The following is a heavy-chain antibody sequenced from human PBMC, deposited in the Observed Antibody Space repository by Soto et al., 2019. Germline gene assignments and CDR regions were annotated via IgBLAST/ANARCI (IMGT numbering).Heavy chain of an antibody. V-gene: IGHV3-23*01. D-gene: IGHD1-26*01. CDR2: ISGSGGST. CDR1: GFTFSSYA. Sequence: GGSLRLSCAASGFTFSSYAMSWVRQAPGKGLEWVSAISGSGGSTYYADSVKGRFTISRDNSKNTLYLQMNSLRAEDTAVYYCATSYSGSYSPFDYWGQGTLVTVSS. J-gene: IGHJ4*02. CDR3: ATSYSGSYSPFDY.